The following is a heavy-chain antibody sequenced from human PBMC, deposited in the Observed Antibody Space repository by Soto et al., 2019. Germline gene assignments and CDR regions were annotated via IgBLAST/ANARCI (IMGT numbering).Heavy chain of an antibody. CDR1: GFSVNNHY. CDR3: ARDYYKYYDSSGYYRSPAY. V-gene: IGHV3-66*01. D-gene: IGHD3-22*01. CDR2: IYSSGNT. J-gene: IGHJ4*02. Sequence: GGSLRLSCAASGFSVNNHYMKWVRQAPGKGLEWVSTIYSSGNTYYTDSVKGRFTISRDNSRNTLFLQMNSLRAEDTAVYYCARDYYKYYDSSGYYRSPAYWGQGTLVTVSS.